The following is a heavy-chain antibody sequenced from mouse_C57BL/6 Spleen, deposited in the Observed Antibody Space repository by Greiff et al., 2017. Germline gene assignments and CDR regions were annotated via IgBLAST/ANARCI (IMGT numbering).Heavy chain of an antibody. CDR2: IRSKSNNYAT. J-gene: IGHJ4*01. V-gene: IGHV10-1*01. Sequence: EVNVVESGGGLVQPKGSLKLSCAASGFSFNTYAMNWVRQAPGKGLEWVARIRSKSNNYATYYADSVKDRFTISRDDSESMLYLQMNNLKTEDTAMYYCVSPSPHYYAMDYWGQGTSVTVSS. CDR3: VSPSPHYYAMDY. CDR1: GFSFNTYA.